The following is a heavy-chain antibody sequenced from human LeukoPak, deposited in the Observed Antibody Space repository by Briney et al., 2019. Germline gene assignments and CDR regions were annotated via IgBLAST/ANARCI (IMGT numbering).Heavy chain of an antibody. Sequence: GGSLRLSCAASGFTFSDYYMSWIRQAPGKGLEWVSYISSSGSTIYYADSVKGRFTISRDNAKNSLYLQMNSLRAEDTAVYYCARDIRRQQLVFDYWGQGTLVTVSS. D-gene: IGHD6-13*01. CDR1: GFTFSDYY. CDR2: ISSSGSTI. V-gene: IGHV3-11*01. J-gene: IGHJ4*02. CDR3: ARDIRRQQLVFDY.